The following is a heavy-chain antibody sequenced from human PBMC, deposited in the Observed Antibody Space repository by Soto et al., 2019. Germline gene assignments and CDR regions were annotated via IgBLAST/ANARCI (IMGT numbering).Heavy chain of an antibody. J-gene: IGHJ3*02. D-gene: IGHD2-15*01. CDR3: ARGYCSGGSCYSSAFDI. CDR1: GFTFSSYW. V-gene: IGHV3-7*01. Sequence: GGSLRLSCAASGFTFSSYWMSWVRQAPGKGLEWVANIKQDGSEKYYVDSVKGRFTISRDNAKNSLYLQMNSLRAEDTAVYYCARGYCSGGSCYSSAFDIWGQGTTVTVSS. CDR2: IKQDGSEK.